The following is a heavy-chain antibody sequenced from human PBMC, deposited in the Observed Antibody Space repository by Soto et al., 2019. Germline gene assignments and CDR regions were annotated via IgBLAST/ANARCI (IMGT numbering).Heavy chain of an antibody. V-gene: IGHV3-33*01. D-gene: IGHD2-2*01. CDR1: GFTFNYYA. CDR3: ARRPTYCSSTRCYAGMDV. CDR2: IWFDGSNE. Sequence: QVQLVESGGGVVQPGRSLRLSCAASGFTFNYYAMHWVRQAPGKGLEWVAIIWFDGSNEYYGDSVKGRFTISRDNSKNTLYLQMHSLSVEDTAVYYCARRPTYCSSTRCYAGMDVWGQGTTVTVSS. J-gene: IGHJ6*02.